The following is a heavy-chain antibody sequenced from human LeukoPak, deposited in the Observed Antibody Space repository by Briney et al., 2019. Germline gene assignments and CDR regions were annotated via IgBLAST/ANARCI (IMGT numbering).Heavy chain of an antibody. CDR1: GFTFSSYA. V-gene: IGHV3-30-3*01. Sequence: GGSLRLSCAASGFTFSSYAMHWVRQAPGKGLEWVAVISYDGSNKYYADSVKGRFTISRDNSKNTLYLQMNSLRVEDTAVYYCGKSNWLDSWGQGTLVTVSS. CDR3: GKSNWLDS. CDR2: ISYDGSNK. J-gene: IGHJ5*01.